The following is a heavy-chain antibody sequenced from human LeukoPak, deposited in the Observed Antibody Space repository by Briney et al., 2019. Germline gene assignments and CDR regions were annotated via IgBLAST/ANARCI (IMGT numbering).Heavy chain of an antibody. Sequence: ASVKVSCKASGGTFSSYAISWVRQAPGQGLEWMGWMNPNSGNTGYAQKFQGRVTMTRNTSISTAYMELSSLRSEDTAVYYCASSTSNNFDYWGQGTLVTVSS. D-gene: IGHD2/OR15-2a*01. J-gene: IGHJ4*02. CDR2: MNPNSGNT. V-gene: IGHV1-8*02. CDR1: GGTFSSYA. CDR3: ASSTSNNFDY.